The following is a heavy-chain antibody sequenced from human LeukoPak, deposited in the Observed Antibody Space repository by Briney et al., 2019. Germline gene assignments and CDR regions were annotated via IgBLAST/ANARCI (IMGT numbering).Heavy chain of an antibody. J-gene: IGHJ2*01. V-gene: IGHV5-51*01. CDR3: AILDLDSSSSSWYFDV. D-gene: IGHD6-6*01. Sequence: GESLKISCKGSGYRFTSYWIGWVRQMPGKGLEWMGIIYPGDSDTRYSPSFQGQVTISADKSISTAYLQWTSLKASDTAMYYCAILDLDSSSSSWYFDVWGRGTLVTVSS. CDR2: IYPGDSDT. CDR1: GYRFTSYW.